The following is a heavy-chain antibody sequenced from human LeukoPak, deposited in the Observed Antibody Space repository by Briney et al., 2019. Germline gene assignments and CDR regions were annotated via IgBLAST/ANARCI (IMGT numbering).Heavy chain of an antibody. J-gene: IGHJ3*02. Sequence: GGSLRLSCVASGFTFSSYAMGWVRQAPGKRPEWVSSLTDSGGTTYYVDSVKGRFTIPRDNSKNTLYLHMNSLRAEDTAMYYCAKKRDAFDIWGQGTVVAVSS. CDR1: GFTFSSYA. CDR3: AKKRDAFDI. D-gene: IGHD5-24*01. V-gene: IGHV3-23*01. CDR2: LTDSGGTT.